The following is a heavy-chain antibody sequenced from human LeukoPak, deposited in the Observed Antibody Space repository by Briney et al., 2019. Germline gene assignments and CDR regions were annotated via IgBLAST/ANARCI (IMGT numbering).Heavy chain of an antibody. V-gene: IGHV3-7*04. CDR3: ARGDSSAFDI. CDR1: GFTFSSYE. J-gene: IGHJ3*02. D-gene: IGHD3-22*01. CDR2: IKQGESER. Sequence: GGSLRLSCAASGFTFSSYEMSWVRQAPGKGLEWVASIKQGESERYYVDSVNGRFTISRDNAKNSLYLQMNSLRAEDTAVYYCARGDSSAFDIWGQGTMVTVSS.